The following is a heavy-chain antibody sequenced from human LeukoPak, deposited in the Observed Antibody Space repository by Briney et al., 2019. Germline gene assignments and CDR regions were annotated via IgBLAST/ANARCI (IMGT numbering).Heavy chain of an antibody. V-gene: IGHV3-23*01. CDR1: GFTFSSYA. CDR3: AKGRIQSYMAPEY. D-gene: IGHD5-18*01. CDR2: ISDTGGST. Sequence: GGSLRLSCAASGFTFSSYAMSWVRQAPGKGLEWVLAISDTGGSTFYADSVKGRFTISRDNSKNTLYLQMNSLRAEDTAVYYCAKGRIQSYMAPEYWGQGTLVTVSS. J-gene: IGHJ4*02.